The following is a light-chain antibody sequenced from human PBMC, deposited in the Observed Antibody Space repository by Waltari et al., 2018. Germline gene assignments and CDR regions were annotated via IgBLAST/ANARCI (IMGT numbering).Light chain of an antibody. CDR3: QKYNRAPRT. Sequence: DIQLTQSPSSLSASAGDRVTIACRASQDINGSLAWYQHKPGKAPKLLIYAASTLHSGGPSRFSGSGSGTDFTLTISGLQADDVATYFCQKYNRAPRTFGQGTYVEMK. CDR2: AAS. J-gene: IGKJ1*01. V-gene: IGKV1-27*01. CDR1: QDINGS.